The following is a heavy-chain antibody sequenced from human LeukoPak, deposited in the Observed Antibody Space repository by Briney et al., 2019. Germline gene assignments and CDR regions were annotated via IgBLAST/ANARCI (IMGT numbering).Heavy chain of an antibody. D-gene: IGHD1-26*01. Sequence: PSQTLSLTCTVSGGSISSGSYYWSWIRQPAGKGLEWIGRIYTSGSTNYDPSLKSRVTISVHTSKNQFSLKLSSVTAADTAVYYCARGRELRLYYYYMDVWGKGTTVTVSS. CDR2: IYTSGST. V-gene: IGHV4-61*02. J-gene: IGHJ6*03. CDR1: GGSISSGSYY. CDR3: ARGRELRLYYYYMDV.